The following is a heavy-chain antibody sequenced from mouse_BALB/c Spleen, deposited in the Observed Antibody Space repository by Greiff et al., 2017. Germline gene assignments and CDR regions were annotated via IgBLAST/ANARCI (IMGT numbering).Heavy chain of an antibody. CDR3: ARSSANWGYFDY. V-gene: IGHV3-8*02. D-gene: IGHD4-1*01. CDR2: ISYSGST. J-gene: IGHJ2*01. Sequence: EVKLQESGPSLVKPSQTLSLTCSVTGDSITSGYWNWIRKFPGNKLEYMGYISYSGSTYYNPSLKSRISITRDTSKNQYYLQLNSVTTEDTATYYCARSSANWGYFDYWGQGTTLKVSS. CDR1: GDSITSGY.